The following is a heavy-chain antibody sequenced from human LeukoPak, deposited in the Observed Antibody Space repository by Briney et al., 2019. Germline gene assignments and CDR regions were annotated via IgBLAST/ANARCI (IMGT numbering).Heavy chain of an antibody. J-gene: IGHJ4*02. V-gene: IGHV5-10-1*01. CDR2: IDPSDSYT. Sequence: GESLKISRKGSGYSFTSYWISWVRQMPGKGLEWMGRIDPSDSYTNYSPSFQGHVTISTDKSISTAFLQWSSLKASDTAMYYCARWVRDFDYWGQGTLVTVSS. D-gene: IGHD2-21*01. CDR3: ARWVRDFDY. CDR1: GYSFTSYW.